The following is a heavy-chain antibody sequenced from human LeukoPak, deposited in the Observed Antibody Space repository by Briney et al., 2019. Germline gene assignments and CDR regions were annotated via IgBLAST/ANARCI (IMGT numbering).Heavy chain of an antibody. V-gene: IGHV1-69*06. D-gene: IGHD3-10*01. J-gene: IGHJ6*04. CDR1: GGTFSCYA. Sequence: GSSVKVSCTASGGTFSCYAISWVRQAPGQGLEWMGGIIPIFGTADYAQKFQGRVTITADKSTSTAYMELSSLRSEDTAVYYCARARRAVRGVISGYYGMDVWGKGTTVTVSS. CDR3: ARARRAVRGVISGYYGMDV. CDR2: IIPIFGTA.